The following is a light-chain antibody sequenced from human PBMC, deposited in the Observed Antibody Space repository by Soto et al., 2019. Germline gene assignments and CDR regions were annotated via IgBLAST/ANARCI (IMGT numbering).Light chain of an antibody. V-gene: IGKV1-12*01. Sequence: DIQMTQSPSSVSAAVGDRVTVTCRASQGSSSWLAWYQQKPGKAPKLLIYAASSLQSGVPSRFSGSGSGTDFTLTISSLQPEDFATYYCQQANSFPITFGQGTRLEIK. J-gene: IGKJ5*01. CDR2: AAS. CDR3: QQANSFPIT. CDR1: QGSSSW.